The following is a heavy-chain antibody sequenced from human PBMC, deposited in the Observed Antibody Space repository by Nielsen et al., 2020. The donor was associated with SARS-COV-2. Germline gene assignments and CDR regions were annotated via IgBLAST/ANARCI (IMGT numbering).Heavy chain of an antibody. V-gene: IGHV3-74*01. Sequence: GGSLRLSCEASGFTFSSYWMHWVRQAPGKGLVWVSRINSDGSSTSYADSVKGRFTISRDNAKNTLYLQMNSLRAEDTAVYYCARLTTVTTFGLIDIWGQGTMVTVSS. J-gene: IGHJ3*02. CDR3: ARLTTVTTFGLIDI. CDR2: INSDGSST. D-gene: IGHD4-17*01. CDR1: GFTFSSYW.